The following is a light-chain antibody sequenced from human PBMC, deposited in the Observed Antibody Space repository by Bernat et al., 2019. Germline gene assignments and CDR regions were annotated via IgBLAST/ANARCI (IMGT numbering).Light chain of an antibody. CDR3: ATWDDSLSGRV. J-gene: IGLJ3*02. V-gene: IGLV1-47*02. Sequence: QSVVTQPPSASGTPGQRVTISCSGSSSNIGRNYVYWYQQFPGTAPKLLIYSNSQRPSGVPDRFSGSKSGTSASLAISGLRSEDEADYYCATWDDSLSGRVFGGGTKLTVL. CDR1: SSNIGRNY. CDR2: SNS.